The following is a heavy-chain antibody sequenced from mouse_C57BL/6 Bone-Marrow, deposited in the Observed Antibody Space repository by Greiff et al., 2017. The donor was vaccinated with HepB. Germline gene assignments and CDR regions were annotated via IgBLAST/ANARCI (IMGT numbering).Heavy chain of an antibody. CDR3: SLSLLYFDY. D-gene: IGHD1-1*01. CDR2: INPNNGGT. CDR1: GYTFTDYN. Sequence: EVRLQQSGPELVKPGASVKIPCKASGYTFTDYNMDWVKQSHGKSLEWIGDINPNNGGTIYNQKFKGKATLTVDKSSSTAYMELRSLTSEDTAVYYCSLSLLYFDYWGQGTPLTVSS. J-gene: IGHJ2*01. V-gene: IGHV1-18*01.